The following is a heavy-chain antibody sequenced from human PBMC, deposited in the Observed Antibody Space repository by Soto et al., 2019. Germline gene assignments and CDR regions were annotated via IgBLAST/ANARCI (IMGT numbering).Heavy chain of an antibody. Sequence: GESLKISCKGSGYSFTSYWISWVRQMPGKVLEWMGRIDPSDSYTNYSPSFQGHVTISADKSISTAYLQWSSLKASDTAMYYCARHQEAAPYYYYYYGMDVWGQGXTVTVSS. D-gene: IGHD6-13*01. J-gene: IGHJ6*02. CDR3: ARHQEAAPYYYYYYGMDV. CDR2: IDPSDSYT. V-gene: IGHV5-10-1*01. CDR1: GYSFTSYW.